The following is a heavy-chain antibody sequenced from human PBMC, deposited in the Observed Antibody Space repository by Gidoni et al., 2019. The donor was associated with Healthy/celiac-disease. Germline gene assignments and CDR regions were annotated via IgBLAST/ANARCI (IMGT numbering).Heavy chain of an antibody. D-gene: IGHD7-27*01. Sequence: QVQLVQSGAEVKKHGSSVKVSCKASGGTFSRYTISWVRQAPGQGLEWVGRIIPILGIANYAQKFQCRVTITAYKSTSTAYMELSSLSSEDTAVYYCASLTGVLFDYWGQGTLVTVSS. CDR1: GGTFSRYT. J-gene: IGHJ4*02. CDR2: IIPILGIA. CDR3: ASLTGVLFDY. V-gene: IGHV1-69*02.